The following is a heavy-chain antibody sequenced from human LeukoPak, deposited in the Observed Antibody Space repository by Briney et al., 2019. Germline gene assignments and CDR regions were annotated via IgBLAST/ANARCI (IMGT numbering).Heavy chain of an antibody. D-gene: IGHD5-24*01. CDR1: GFTFSNYA. J-gene: IGHJ4*02. CDR2: ISAGGGST. Sequence: GGSLRLSCAASGFTFSNYAMNWVRQAPGKGLEWVSAISAGGGSTYYADSVKGRFTISRDSSENTLYLQMDSLRAEDTAVYYCAKGRRDGYNYDYWGQGTPVTVSS. CDR3: AKGRRDGYNYDY. V-gene: IGHV3-23*01.